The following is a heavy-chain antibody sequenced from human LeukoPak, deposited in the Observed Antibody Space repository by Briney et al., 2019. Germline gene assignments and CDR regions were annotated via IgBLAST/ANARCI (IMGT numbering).Heavy chain of an antibody. CDR3: ARVAVSATGAQDI. CDR1: GFTLSSYW. D-gene: IGHD6-19*01. J-gene: IGHJ3*02. V-gene: IGHV3-7*04. Sequence: GGSLRLSCAASGFTLSSYWMTWVRQAPGKGLEWVANIKPDGSEKTYVDFVKGRFTISRDNPQNSLYLQMNSLRGEDTAVYYCARVAVSATGAQDIWGQGTMVTVSS. CDR2: IKPDGSEK.